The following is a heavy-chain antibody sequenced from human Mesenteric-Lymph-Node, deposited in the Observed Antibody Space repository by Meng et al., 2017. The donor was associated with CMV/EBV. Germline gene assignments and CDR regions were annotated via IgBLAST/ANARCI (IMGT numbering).Heavy chain of an antibody. J-gene: IGHJ6*02. Sequence: GESLKISCVASGFTVSSNYMSWVRQAPGKGLEWVSIIYSGGSTYYADSVKGRFTISRDNSKNTLYLQMNSLRAEDTAVYYCARDSPPEEYGMDVWGQGTTVTVSS. CDR2: IYSGGST. V-gene: IGHV3-53*01. CDR1: GFTVSSNY. CDR3: ARDSPPEEYGMDV. D-gene: IGHD6-6*01.